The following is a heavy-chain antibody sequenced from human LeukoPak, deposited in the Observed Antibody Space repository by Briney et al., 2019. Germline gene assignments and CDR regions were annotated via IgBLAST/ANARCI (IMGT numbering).Heavy chain of an antibody. CDR3: ARMGIGNNPEGWFDP. CDR2: INPSGGST. Sequence: ASVKVSCKASGYTFTSYYMHWVRQAPGQGLGWMGIINPSGGSTSCAQKFQGRVTMTRDMSTSTVYMELSSLRSEDTAVYYCARMGIGNNPEGWFDPWGQGTLVTVSS. CDR1: GYTFTSYY. J-gene: IGHJ5*02. V-gene: IGHV1-46*01. D-gene: IGHD2-21*01.